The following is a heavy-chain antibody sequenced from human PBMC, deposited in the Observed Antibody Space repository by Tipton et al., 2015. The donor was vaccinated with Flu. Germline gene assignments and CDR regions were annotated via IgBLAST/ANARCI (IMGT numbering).Heavy chain of an antibody. D-gene: IGHD3-22*01. V-gene: IGHV5-51*03. CDR3: VRRGGSRAYPYDRDV. CDR2: IYPGDPDP. Sequence: QLVQSGAEAKKPGESLKISCKASGYSFTNYWVGWVRQMPGKGLEWMGIIYPGDPDPRYSPSFEGQVTISADKSISTASQQWSSLKGSDTAVYYCVRRGGSRAYPYDRDVWGQGTTVSVSS. J-gene: IGHJ6*02. CDR1: GYSFTNYW.